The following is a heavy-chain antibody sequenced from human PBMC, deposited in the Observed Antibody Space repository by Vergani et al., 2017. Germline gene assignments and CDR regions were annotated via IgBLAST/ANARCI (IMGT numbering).Heavy chain of an antibody. J-gene: IGHJ5*01. V-gene: IGHV3-21*05. D-gene: IGHD3-9*01. CDR1: GFTFSSYS. CDR2: ISSSSSTI. Sequence: EVQLVESGGGLVKRGGSLRLSCAASGFTFSSYSMNWVRQAPGKGLEWVSYISSSSSTIYYADSVKGRFTISRDNAQNTLYLQMNSLRVEDTGVYYCARARCIETCYMSNWLDSWGQGTLVTVSS. CDR3: ARARCIETCYMSNWLDS.